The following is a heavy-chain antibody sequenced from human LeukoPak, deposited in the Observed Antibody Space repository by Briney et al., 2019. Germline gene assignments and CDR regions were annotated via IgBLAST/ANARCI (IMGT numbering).Heavy chain of an antibody. CDR3: ARSREGTTGMGQDY. D-gene: IGHD1-1*01. V-gene: IGHV4-31*03. CDR2: IYYSRST. J-gene: IGHJ4*02. Sequence: SETLSLTCTVSGGSITSGGYYWSWIRQHPGKGLEWIGYIYYSRSTYYNPSLKSRITISIDTSKNQFSLNLSSVTAADTAVYYCARSREGTTGMGQDYWGQGTLVTVSS. CDR1: GGSITSGGYY.